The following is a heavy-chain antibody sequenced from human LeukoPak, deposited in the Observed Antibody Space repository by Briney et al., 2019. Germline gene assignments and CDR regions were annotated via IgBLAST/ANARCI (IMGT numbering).Heavy chain of an antibody. D-gene: IGHD1-26*01. V-gene: IGHV3-48*01. J-gene: IGHJ4*02. CDR1: GFTFSRYS. Sequence: GGSLRLSCAASGFTFSRYSMNWVRQAPGKGLEWVSYISSSSSVYYADSGKGRFTISRDNAKNSLYLQMNSLRAEDTAVYYCARDDVGYFDYWGQGTLVTVSS. CDR2: ISSSSSV. CDR3: ARDDVGYFDY.